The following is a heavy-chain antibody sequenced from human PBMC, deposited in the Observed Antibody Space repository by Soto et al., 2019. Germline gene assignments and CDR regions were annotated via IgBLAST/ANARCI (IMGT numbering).Heavy chain of an antibody. Sequence: QVQLVQSGAEVKKPGSSVKVSCKASGGTFSSYAISWVRQAPGQGLEWMGGIIPIFGTANYAQKFQGRVTIXVDXSXTTAYMELSSLRSEDTAVYYCASKRQRWPQYNWFAPWGQGTLVTVSS. D-gene: IGHD5-18*01. CDR2: IIPIFGTA. V-gene: IGHV1-69*12. J-gene: IGHJ5*02. CDR1: GGTFSSYA. CDR3: ASKRQRWPQYNWFAP.